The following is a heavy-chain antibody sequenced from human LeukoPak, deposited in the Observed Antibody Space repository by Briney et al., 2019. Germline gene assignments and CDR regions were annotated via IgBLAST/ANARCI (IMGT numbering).Heavy chain of an antibody. J-gene: IGHJ4*02. Sequence: GGSLRLSCAASGFTFSSYSMNWVRQAPGKGLEWVSSISSSSSYIYYADSVKGRFTISRDNSKNTLYLQMNSLRAEDTAVYYCASPEQLGIDYWGQGTLVTVSS. CDR1: GFTFSSYS. V-gene: IGHV3-21*01. D-gene: IGHD7-27*01. CDR2: ISSSSSYI. CDR3: ASPEQLGIDY.